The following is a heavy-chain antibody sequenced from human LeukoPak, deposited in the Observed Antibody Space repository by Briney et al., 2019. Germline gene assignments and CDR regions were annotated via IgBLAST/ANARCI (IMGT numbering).Heavy chain of an antibody. V-gene: IGHV3-30*04. CDR3: ARDGIAVYFDY. CDR1: GFTFSNYA. D-gene: IGHD6-19*01. Sequence: GTSLRLSCAASGFTFSNYAMHWVRQAGGKGLEWIAVISYDGSDKYYAGSVKGRFTVSRDDSKRTLYLQMNSLRAEDTAVYYCARDGIAVYFDYWGQGTPVTVSS. CDR2: ISYDGSDK. J-gene: IGHJ4*02.